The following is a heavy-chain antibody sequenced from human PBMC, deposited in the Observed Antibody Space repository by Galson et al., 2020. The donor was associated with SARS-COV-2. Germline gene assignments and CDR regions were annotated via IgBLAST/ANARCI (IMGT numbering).Heavy chain of an antibody. V-gene: IGHV3-74*01. Sequence: GSLSLSCAVSGFSFSRYCMHCFLQAPAKGLVWFSRIICHHSRTDYADSMRGRFTTSRDTAKNTLYLQMNALTAADAAVYYCARVHPLGGGGSFFDSWGQGILVTVSS. D-gene: IGHD1-1*01. CDR2: IICHHSRT. CDR1: GFSFSRYC. J-gene: IGHJ4*02. CDR3: ARVHPLGGGGSFFDS.